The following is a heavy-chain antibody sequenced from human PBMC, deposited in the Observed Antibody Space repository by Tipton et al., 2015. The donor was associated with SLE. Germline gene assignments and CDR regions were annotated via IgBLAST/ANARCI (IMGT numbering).Heavy chain of an antibody. CDR2: ITNNGNT. J-gene: IGHJ4*02. Sequence: TLSLTCSVSGGSISGPNYYWDWIRQPPGKGPEWIGRITNNGNTYYNPSLKGRVTISVDTSKNQFSLNLKSVTAADTAVYYCAGAVEAAGSLRDYWGQGTLVTVSS. V-gene: IGHV4-39*07. CDR3: AGAVEAAGSLRDY. CDR1: GGSISGPNYY. D-gene: IGHD6-25*01.